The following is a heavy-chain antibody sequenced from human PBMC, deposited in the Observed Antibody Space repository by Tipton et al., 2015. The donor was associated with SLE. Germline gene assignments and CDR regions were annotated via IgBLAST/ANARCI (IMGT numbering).Heavy chain of an antibody. V-gene: IGHV4-39*07. D-gene: IGHD3-3*01. Sequence: TLSLTCTVSGGSISSSSYFWAWIRQPPGKGLEWIGSFSHNGNAYYSPSLTSRVTISLGTSKNQFSLELSSVTAADTAVYYCARRRDFWSGGEFYYGLDVWGQGTTVSVSS. CDR2: FSHNGNA. J-gene: IGHJ6*02. CDR3: ARRRDFWSGGEFYYGLDV. CDR1: GGSISSSSYF.